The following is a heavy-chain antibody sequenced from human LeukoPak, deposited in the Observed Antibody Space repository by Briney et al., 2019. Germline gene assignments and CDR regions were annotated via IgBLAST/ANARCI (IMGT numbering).Heavy chain of an antibody. J-gene: IGHJ1*01. CDR2: IYYSGST. D-gene: IGHD1-26*01. V-gene: IGHV4-39*07. Sequence: KTSETLSLTCTVSGGSISSSSYYWGWIRQPPGKGLEWIGSIYYSGSTYYNPSLKSRVTISLDTSKNQVSLRLSSVTAADTAVYYCARSYSGSFLYWGQGSLVTVSS. CDR1: GGSISSSSYY. CDR3: ARSYSGSFLY.